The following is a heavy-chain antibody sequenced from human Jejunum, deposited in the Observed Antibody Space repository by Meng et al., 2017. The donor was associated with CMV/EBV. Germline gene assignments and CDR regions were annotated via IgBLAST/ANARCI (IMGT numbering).Heavy chain of an antibody. J-gene: IGHJ4*02. D-gene: IGHD6-19*01. CDR2: IDYTGTT. V-gene: IGHV4-39*07. CDR1: GDSLSNSRHF. CDR3: ARVPPSGNYRFDY. Sequence: QLPLPESGPGLVKPSETLSLTCTVSGDSLSNSRHFWGWIRQPPGKGLEWIANIDYTGTTYYNPSLKSRVTISRDTSRNQFSLKLNSVTAADTAVYYCARVPPSGNYRFDYWGQGTLVTVSS.